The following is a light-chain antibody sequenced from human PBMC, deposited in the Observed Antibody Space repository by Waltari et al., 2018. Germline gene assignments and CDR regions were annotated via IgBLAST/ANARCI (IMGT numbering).Light chain of an antibody. Sequence: SVLYSSKNKDYLAWYQQKPGQPPKLLIYWASTRESGVPHRFSGSGSGTDFTRTISSLQAEDVAVYYCQQYLRTPLTCGPGTKVDI. CDR1: SVLYSSKNKDY. V-gene: IGKV4-1*01. CDR3: QQYLRTPLT. J-gene: IGKJ3*01. CDR2: WAS.